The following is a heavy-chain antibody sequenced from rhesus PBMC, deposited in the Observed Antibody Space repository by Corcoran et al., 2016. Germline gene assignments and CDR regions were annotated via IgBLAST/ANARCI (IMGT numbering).Heavy chain of an antibody. Sequence: QVQLQESGPGLVKPSETLSLTCAVSGASIRSYWLSWIRQPPGKGLEWIGEINGNSGSTYDNPSLKSRVTISKDASKNQFSLKLSSVTAADTAVYYCARGLVGSQGSWGQGVVVTVSS. V-gene: IGHV4-80*01. J-gene: IGHJ6*01. CDR1: GASIRSYW. CDR3: ARGLVGSQGS. D-gene: IGHD3-34*01. CDR2: INGNSGST.